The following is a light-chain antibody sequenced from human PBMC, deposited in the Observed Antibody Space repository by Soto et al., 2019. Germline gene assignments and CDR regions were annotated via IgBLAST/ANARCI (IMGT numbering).Light chain of an antibody. Sequence: QAVVTQPPSVSGAPGQRVTISCTGSSSNIGPTYDVHWYQQLPGTAPKLLIYANTNRPSGVPDRFSGSKSGTSASLAITGLQAEDEADYFCQSYDSSLSGYVFGTATKLTVL. J-gene: IGLJ1*01. CDR1: SSNIGPTYD. V-gene: IGLV1-40*01. CDR3: QSYDSSLSGYV. CDR2: ANT.